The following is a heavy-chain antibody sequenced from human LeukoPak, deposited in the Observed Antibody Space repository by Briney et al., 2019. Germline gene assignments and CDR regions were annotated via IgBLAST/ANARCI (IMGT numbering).Heavy chain of an antibody. V-gene: IGHV3-15*01. CDR1: GFSFSNAW. CDR2: IKSKTDGGAT. Sequence: GGSLRLSCAASGFSFSNAWMTWFRQAPGKGLEWVGRIKSKTDGGATDYAAPVKGRSTISRDDSKNTLYLQLNSLRAEDTAVYYCARGPSGYHNTGGQGTLVTVSS. J-gene: IGHJ4*02. CDR3: ARGPSGYHNT. D-gene: IGHD5-12*01.